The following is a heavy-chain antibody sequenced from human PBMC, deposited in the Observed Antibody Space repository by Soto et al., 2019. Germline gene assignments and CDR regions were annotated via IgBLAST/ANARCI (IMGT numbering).Heavy chain of an antibody. CDR3: ARPQELGSRYIGADV. J-gene: IGHJ6*02. CDR2: IYPGDSDT. D-gene: IGHD1-20*01. Sequence: GESLKISCKGSGYSFTSYWIDWVRQVPGKGMEWMGIIYPGDSDTKYSPSFQGQVTISVDKSTNTAYLQWSSLKASDTAIYYCARPQELGSRYIGADVWGQGTTVTVS. V-gene: IGHV5-51*01. CDR1: GYSFTSYW.